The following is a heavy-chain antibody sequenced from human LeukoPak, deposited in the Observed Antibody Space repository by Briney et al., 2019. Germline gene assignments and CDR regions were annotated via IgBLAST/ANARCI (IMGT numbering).Heavy chain of an antibody. CDR1: GYTFTSYY. CDR3: ARDGTTAYYYGSGSLFFDI. Sequence: ASVKVSCKASGYTFTSYYMHWVRQAPGQGLEWMGIINPSGGSTSYAQKFQGRVTMTRDTSTSTVYMELSSLRSEDTAVYYCARDGTTAYYYGSGSLFFDIWGQGTMVTVSS. V-gene: IGHV1-46*01. D-gene: IGHD3-10*01. CDR2: INPSGGST. J-gene: IGHJ3*02.